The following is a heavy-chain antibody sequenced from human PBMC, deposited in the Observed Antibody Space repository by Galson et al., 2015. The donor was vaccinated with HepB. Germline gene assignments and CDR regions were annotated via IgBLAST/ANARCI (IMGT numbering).Heavy chain of an antibody. Sequence: SLRLSCAASGFIFSNYSMNWVRQAPGKGLEWVSSINNNNSTIYYADSVKGRFAISRDIAKNSLYLQMNSLRDDDTAVYFCARDHSSGYCKFGGGMDVWGQGTTVTVSS. CDR3: ARDHSSGYCKFGGGMDV. D-gene: IGHD3-22*01. CDR1: GFIFSNYS. V-gene: IGHV3-48*02. J-gene: IGHJ6*02. CDR2: INNNNSTI.